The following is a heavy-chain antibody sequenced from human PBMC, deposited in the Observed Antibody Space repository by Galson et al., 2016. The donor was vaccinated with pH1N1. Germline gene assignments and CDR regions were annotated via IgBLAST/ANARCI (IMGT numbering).Heavy chain of an antibody. V-gene: IGHV4-39*01. Sequence: SETLSLTCTVSGGSISSSSYYWGWIRQPPGKGLEWIGSIYYSGSTNYNPSLKSRVTISVDTSKNQFSLKLSSVTAADTAVYYRASTYCGGDCHILDYWGQGTLVTVSS. D-gene: IGHD2-21*01. J-gene: IGHJ4*02. CDR1: GGSISSSSYY. CDR2: IYYSGST. CDR3: ASTYCGGDCHILDY.